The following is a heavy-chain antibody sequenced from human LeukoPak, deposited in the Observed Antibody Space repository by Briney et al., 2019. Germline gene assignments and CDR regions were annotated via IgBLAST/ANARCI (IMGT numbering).Heavy chain of an antibody. Sequence: PGGSLRLSCAASGFTFSSYEMNWVRQAPGKGLEWVSYISSSGSTIYYADSVKGRFTISRDNAKNSLYLQMNSLRAEDTAVYYCAIDRKVRYFDGFQASDYYGIDVWGQGSTVTVSS. J-gene: IGHJ6*01. CDR1: GFTFSSYE. V-gene: IGHV3-48*03. CDR3: AIDRKVRYFDGFQASDYYGIDV. D-gene: IGHD3-9*01. CDR2: ISSSGSTI.